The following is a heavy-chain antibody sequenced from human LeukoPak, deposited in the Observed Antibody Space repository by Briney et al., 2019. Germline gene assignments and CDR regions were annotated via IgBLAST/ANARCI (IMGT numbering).Heavy chain of an antibody. D-gene: IGHD2-2*01. Sequence: GGSLRLSCAASGFTFSSYSMSWVRQAPGKGLEWVSSISSSSSYIYYADSVKGRFTISRDNAKNSLYLQMNSLRAEDTAVYYCATTGGPAARDYYYYGMDVWGQGTTVTVSS. CDR1: GFTFSSYS. V-gene: IGHV3-21*01. CDR3: ATTGGPAARDYYYYGMDV. J-gene: IGHJ6*02. CDR2: ISSSSSYI.